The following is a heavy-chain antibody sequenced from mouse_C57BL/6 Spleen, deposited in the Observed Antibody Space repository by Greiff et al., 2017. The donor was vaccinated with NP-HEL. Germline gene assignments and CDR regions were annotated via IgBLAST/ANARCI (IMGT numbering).Heavy chain of an antibody. V-gene: IGHV1-20*01. Sequence: VQLQQSGPELVKPGASVKISCKASGYSFTGYFMHWVMQSHGKSLEWIGRINPYNGDTFYNQKFKGKATLTVDKSSSTANMELRSLTSEDSAVYYCARRGGSRNDMDYWGQGTSVTVSS. CDR1: GYSFTGYF. J-gene: IGHJ4*01. CDR2: INPYNGDT. CDR3: ARRGGSRNDMDY. D-gene: IGHD1-1*02.